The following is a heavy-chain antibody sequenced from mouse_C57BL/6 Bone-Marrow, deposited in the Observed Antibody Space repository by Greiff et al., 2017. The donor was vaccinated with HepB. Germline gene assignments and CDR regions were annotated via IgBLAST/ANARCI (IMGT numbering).Heavy chain of an antibody. Sequence: EVQLVESGGDLVKPGGSLKLSCAASGFTFSSYGMSWVRQTPDKRLEWVATISSGGSYTYYPDSVKGRFTISRDNAKNTLYLQMSSLKSEDTAMYYCARHERVYYYGSSYWFAYWGQGTLVTVSA. V-gene: IGHV5-6*01. CDR3: ARHERVYYYGSSYWFAY. CDR2: ISSGGSYT. D-gene: IGHD1-1*01. J-gene: IGHJ3*01. CDR1: GFTFSSYG.